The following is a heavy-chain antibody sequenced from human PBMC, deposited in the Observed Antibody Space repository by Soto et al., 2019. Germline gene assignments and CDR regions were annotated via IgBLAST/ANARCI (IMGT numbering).Heavy chain of an antibody. CDR1: GGSISSGGYY. CDR3: ARDVVSSSPYLNWFDP. J-gene: IGHJ5*02. D-gene: IGHD6-6*01. V-gene: IGHV4-31*03. CDR2: NYYSGST. Sequence: SETLSLTCTVSGGSISSGGYYWSWIRQHPGKGLEWIGYNYYSGSTYYNPSLKSRVTISVDTSKNQFSLKLSSVTAADTAVYYCARDVVSSSPYLNWFDPWGQGTLVTVSS.